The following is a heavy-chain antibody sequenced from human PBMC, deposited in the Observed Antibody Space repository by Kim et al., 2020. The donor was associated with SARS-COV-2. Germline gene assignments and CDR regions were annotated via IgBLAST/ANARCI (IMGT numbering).Heavy chain of an antibody. CDR3: ASHRHASSEFDF. Sequence: SETLSLTCTISGGSISSDNYSWGWIRQPPGKGLEWIANMYSTGGTNYNPSLKSRVTISIYTSKNQFSLTLSSVTAADTAVYYFASHRHASSEFDFWGQGT. D-gene: IGHD1-26*01. V-gene: IGHV4-39*01. CDR2: MYSTGGT. J-gene: IGHJ4*02. CDR1: GGSISSDNYS.